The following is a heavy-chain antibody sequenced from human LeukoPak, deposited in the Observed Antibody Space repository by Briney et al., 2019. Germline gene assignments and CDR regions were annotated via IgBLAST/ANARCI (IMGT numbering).Heavy chain of an antibody. D-gene: IGHD5-24*01. Sequence: SETLSLTCTVSGGSISSSNYYWGWIRQPPGRGLEWVGSIYYSGSTYYNPSLKSRVTISVDTSKNQFSLKLNSVTAADTAVYYCARHRMTTTADDAFDIWGQGTMVTVSS. CDR2: IYYSGST. V-gene: IGHV4-39*01. J-gene: IGHJ3*02. CDR3: ARHRMTTTADDAFDI. CDR1: GGSISSSNYY.